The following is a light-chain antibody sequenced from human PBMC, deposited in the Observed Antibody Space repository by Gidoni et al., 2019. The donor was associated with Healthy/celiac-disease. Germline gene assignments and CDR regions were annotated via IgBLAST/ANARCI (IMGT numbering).Light chain of an antibody. J-gene: IGKJ2*01. CDR2: WAS. V-gene: IGKV4-1*01. CDR3: QQYYSTPYT. CDR1: NKNY. Sequence: IVMTQSPDSLAVSLGERATINNKNYLAWYQQKPGQPPKLLIYWASTRESGVPDRFSGSGSGTDFTLTISSLQAEDVAVYYCQQYYSTPYTFGQGTKLEIK.